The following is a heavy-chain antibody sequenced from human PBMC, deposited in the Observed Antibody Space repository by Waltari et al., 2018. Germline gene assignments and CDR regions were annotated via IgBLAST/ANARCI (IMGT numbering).Heavy chain of an antibody. CDR2: RNPNRGNT. J-gene: IGHJ6*02. D-gene: IGHD6-13*01. CDR3: ARLYSSSWYRWGYYYYGMDV. Sequence: QVQLVQSGAEVKKPGASVKVSCKASGYTFTSYDINWVRQANGQGHEWMGWRNPNRGNTGYVQKFQGRVTITRNTSISTAYMELRSLRSEDTAVYYCARLYSSSWYRWGYYYYGMDVWGQGTTVTVSS. CDR1: GYTFTSYD. V-gene: IGHV1-8*03.